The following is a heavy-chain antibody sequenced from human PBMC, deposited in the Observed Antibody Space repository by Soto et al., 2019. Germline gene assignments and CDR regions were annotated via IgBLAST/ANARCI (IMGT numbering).Heavy chain of an antibody. V-gene: IGHV3-23*04. J-gene: IGHJ4*02. CDR3: AKHFIGGRLQSPFDL. Sequence: EVQLVESGGGLVQPGGSLRLSCAVSGVPFGTFTMNWVRQAPGKGLEWVSGLSDNVGTTHYAYSVKGRFTISRDKSKKTLYLQMNNLRAEDTAVYYCAKHFIGGRLQSPFDLWRQGTLVTVSS. D-gene: IGHD1-1*01. CDR1: GVPFGTFT. CDR2: LSDNVGTT.